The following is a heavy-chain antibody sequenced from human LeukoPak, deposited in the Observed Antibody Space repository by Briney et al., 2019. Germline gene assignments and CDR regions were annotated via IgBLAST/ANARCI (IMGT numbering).Heavy chain of an antibody. Sequence: GGSLRLTCAASGFTFSSYAMSWVRQAPGQGLEWVSAISGSGGSTYYADSVKGRFTISRDNTKNTLYLQMNSLRAEDTAVYYCAKADDSSGYDYYFDYWGQGTLVTVSS. V-gene: IGHV3-23*01. CDR3: AKADDSSGYDYYFDY. CDR2: ISGSGGST. D-gene: IGHD3-22*01. J-gene: IGHJ4*02. CDR1: GFTFSSYA.